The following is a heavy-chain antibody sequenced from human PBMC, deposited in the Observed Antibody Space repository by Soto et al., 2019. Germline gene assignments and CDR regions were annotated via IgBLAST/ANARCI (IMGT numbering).Heavy chain of an antibody. V-gene: IGHV3-23*01. J-gene: IGHJ4*02. CDR2: VTGSGATT. CDR1: GFTFTSYA. D-gene: IGHD5-12*01. Sequence: GGSLRLSCAASGFTFTSYAMSWVRQAPGKGLEWVSGVTGSGATTHYADSVKGRFTISRDISKNTLYLQMISLRAEDTAVYYCAKDRGYGYRASDYWGQGTLVTVS. CDR3: AKDRGYGYRASDY.